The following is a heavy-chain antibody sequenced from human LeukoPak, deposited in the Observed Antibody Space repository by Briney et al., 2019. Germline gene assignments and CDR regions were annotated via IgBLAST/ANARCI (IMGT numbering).Heavy chain of an antibody. CDR1: GYTFTSYD. Sequence: ASVKVSCKASGYTFTSYDINWVRQATGQGLEWMRWMNPNSGNTGYAQKFQGRVTMTRNTSISTAYMELSSLRSEDTAVYYCARVIRGVIIRGYWYFDLWGRGTLVTVSS. CDR3: ARVIRGVIIRGYWYFDL. D-gene: IGHD3-10*01. J-gene: IGHJ2*01. CDR2: MNPNSGNT. V-gene: IGHV1-8*01.